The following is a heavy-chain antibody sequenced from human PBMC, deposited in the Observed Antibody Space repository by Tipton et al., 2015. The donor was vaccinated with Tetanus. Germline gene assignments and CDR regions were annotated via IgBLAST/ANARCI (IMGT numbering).Heavy chain of an antibody. D-gene: IGHD3-9*01. CDR3: ARLGDPQRYFDWRNSF. CDR1: GGSITGNDYF. V-gene: IGHV4-39*02. Sequence: LRLSCSVSGGSITGNDYFWGWIREAPEQGLEWIGSLFHSGRTHYNPTLRSRVTISGDPAKNHVSLRLTSMTAADTAIYYCARLGDPQRYFDWRNSFWGPGTLVTVSS. CDR2: LFHSGRT. J-gene: IGHJ4*02.